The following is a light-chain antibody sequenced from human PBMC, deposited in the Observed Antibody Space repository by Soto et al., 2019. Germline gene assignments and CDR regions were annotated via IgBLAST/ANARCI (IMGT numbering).Light chain of an antibody. Sequence: EIVLTQSPGTLSLSPGESATLSCRASQSVSNVYLAWYQQKPGQAPRLLLYDASNRATGIPDRFSGSGSGTDFTLTISRLEPEDFAVYYCQQSGSSPRTFGQGTKLEIK. CDR2: DAS. J-gene: IGKJ2*01. CDR1: QSVSNVY. CDR3: QQSGSSPRT. V-gene: IGKV3-20*01.